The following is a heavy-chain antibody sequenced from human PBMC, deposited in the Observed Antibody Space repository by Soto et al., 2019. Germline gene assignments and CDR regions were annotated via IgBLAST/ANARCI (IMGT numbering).Heavy chain of an antibody. J-gene: IGHJ4*02. CDR2: ISGRGTDT. Sequence: GGSLRLSCVASGFTFSRFDMSWVRQTPGKGLEWVSAISGRGTDTKYAVSVQGRFTISRDNSNNTVYLQMSSLRADDTAVYYCAKEGTTVSTDYFDYWGQGALV. CDR1: GFTFSRFD. D-gene: IGHD4-17*01. CDR3: AKEGTTVSTDYFDY. V-gene: IGHV3-23*01.